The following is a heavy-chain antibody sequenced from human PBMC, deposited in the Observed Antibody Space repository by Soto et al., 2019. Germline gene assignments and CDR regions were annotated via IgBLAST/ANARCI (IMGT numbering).Heavy chain of an antibody. Sequence: ASVKVSCKASGYTFTSYGISWVRQAPGQGLEWMGWISAYNGNTNYAQKLQGRATMTTDTSTSTAYMELRSLRSDDTAVYYCARDCSGGSCYSGRSFDYWGQGTLVTVSS. CDR3: ARDCSGGSCYSGRSFDY. CDR2: ISAYNGNT. V-gene: IGHV1-18*04. D-gene: IGHD2-15*01. CDR1: GYTFTSYG. J-gene: IGHJ4*02.